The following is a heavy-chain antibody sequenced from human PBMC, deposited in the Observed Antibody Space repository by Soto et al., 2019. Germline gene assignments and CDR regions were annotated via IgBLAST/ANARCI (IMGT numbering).Heavy chain of an antibody. CDR2: VYYRGRS. CDR3: VSQRTSVLTQAYFDY. D-gene: IGHD2-8*01. Sequence: PSETLSLTCTVSGGSVSNSNYYGGWIRQSLGKGLEWIGSVYYRGRSYSKSSVKSRVTISVDTSKNQFSLNLNSVTASDTAVYYCVSQRTSVLTQAYFDYWGPGALVTVSS. V-gene: IGHV4-39*01. CDR1: GGSVSNSNYY. J-gene: IGHJ4*02.